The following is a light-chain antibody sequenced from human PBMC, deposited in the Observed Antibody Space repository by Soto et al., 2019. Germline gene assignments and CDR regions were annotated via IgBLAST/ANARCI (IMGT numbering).Light chain of an antibody. J-gene: IGKJ1*01. CDR1: QSVTSNY. Sequence: EIVLTQSPGTLSLAPGERATLSCGASQSVTSNYLAWYQQKPGQAPRLLIYGASRRATGIPDRFIGSGSGTDFTLTISRLEHEDYAVYYCQHYITSLTTFGQGTKVEVK. CDR2: GAS. V-gene: IGKV3-20*01. CDR3: QHYITSLTT.